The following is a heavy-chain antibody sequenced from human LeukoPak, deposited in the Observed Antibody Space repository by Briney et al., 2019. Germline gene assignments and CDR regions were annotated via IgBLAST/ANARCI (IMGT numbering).Heavy chain of an antibody. J-gene: IGHJ4*02. CDR1: GYSISSGHY. CDR2: MYHSGST. CDR3: ARVPGRWLHSYFDY. D-gene: IGHD5-24*01. Sequence: SETLSLTCTVSGYSISSGHYWGWIRQPPEKGLEWIGSMYHSGSTYYNPPLKSRVTISVDTSKNQFSLKLSSVTAADTAVYYCARVPGRWLHSYFDYWGQGTLVTVSS. V-gene: IGHV4-38-2*02.